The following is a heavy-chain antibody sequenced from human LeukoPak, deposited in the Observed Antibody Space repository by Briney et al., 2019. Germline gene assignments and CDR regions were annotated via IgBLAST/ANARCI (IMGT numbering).Heavy chain of an antibody. V-gene: IGHV4-39*01. CDR3: ARQHERGSFVWEDSDSTLFPYTGNYFDY. CDR1: GGSISSSSYL. D-gene: IGHD3-22*01. Sequence: PSETLSLTCTVSGGSISSSSYLWGWIRQPPGKGLEWIGSLYYTGSTYNNAALKSRVTISGDTSKNQISLNLRSVTAADTAVYYCARQHERGSFVWEDSDSTLFPYTGNYFDYWGLGTLGTVSS. CDR2: LYYTGST. J-gene: IGHJ4*02.